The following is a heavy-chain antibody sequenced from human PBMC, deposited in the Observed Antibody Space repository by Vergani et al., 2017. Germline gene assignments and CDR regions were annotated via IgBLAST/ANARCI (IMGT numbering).Heavy chain of an antibody. Sequence: QVQLVQSGAEVKKPGASVKVSFKASGYTFTGCYMHWVRQAPGQGLDWMGWLNPNSGGTNYAQKFQGRVTMTRDTSISTAYMELSRLRSDDTAVYYCARGQWLPTLSFDYWGQGTLVTVSS. V-gene: IGHV1-2*02. CDR3: ARGQWLPTLSFDY. D-gene: IGHD6-19*01. CDR2: LNPNSGGT. CDR1: GYTFTGCY. J-gene: IGHJ4*02.